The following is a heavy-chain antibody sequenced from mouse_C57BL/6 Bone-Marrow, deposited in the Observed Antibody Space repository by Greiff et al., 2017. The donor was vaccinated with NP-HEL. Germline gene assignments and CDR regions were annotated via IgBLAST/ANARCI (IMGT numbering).Heavy chain of an antibody. V-gene: IGHV5-17*01. CDR1: GFTFSDYG. CDR3: GLNWVFAY. D-gene: IGHD4-1*01. Sequence: EVQLVESGGGLVKPGGSLKLSCAASGFTFSDYGMHWVRQAPEKGLEWVAYISSGSSTIYYADTVKGRFTISRDKATNTLVLQMTSLRSEDTAVYYCGLNWVFAYWGQGTLVTVSA. CDR2: ISSGSSTI. J-gene: IGHJ3*01.